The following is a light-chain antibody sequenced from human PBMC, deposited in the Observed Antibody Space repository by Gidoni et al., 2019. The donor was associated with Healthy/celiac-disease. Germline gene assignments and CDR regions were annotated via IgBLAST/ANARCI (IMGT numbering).Light chain of an antibody. J-gene: IGLJ2*01. CDR3: SSYTSSSTLGGV. CDR2: EVS. Sequence: QSALTQPASVSGSPGQSLTISCTGTSSDVGGYNYVSWYQQHPGKAPKLMIYEVSTRPSGVSNRFSGSKSGNTASLTISGLQAEDEADYYCSSYTSSSTLGGVFGGGTKLTVL. CDR1: SSDVGGYNY. V-gene: IGLV2-14*01.